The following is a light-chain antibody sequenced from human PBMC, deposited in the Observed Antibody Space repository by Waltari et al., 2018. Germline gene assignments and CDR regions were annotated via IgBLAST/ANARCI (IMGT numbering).Light chain of an antibody. CDR3: HVWHPHVDPGV. CDR2: YDR. V-gene: IGLV3-21*04. J-gene: IGLJ1*01. Sequence: SYVVTQPPSVSVAPGATATITCWGGNIGNYSVHPYQQKAGQAPVLVIFYDRDRPSGIPDRFSGSNSGNTATLTISRVEAGDEARYYCHVWHPHVDPGVFGTGTEVTVL. CDR1: NIGNYS.